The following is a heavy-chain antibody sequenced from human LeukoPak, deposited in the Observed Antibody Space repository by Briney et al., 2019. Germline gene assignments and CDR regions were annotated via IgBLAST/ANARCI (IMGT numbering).Heavy chain of an antibody. CDR3: AKQSRPTIGGVADY. CDR1: GFTFSSYA. D-gene: IGHD3-3*01. J-gene: IGHJ4*02. Sequence: PRGSLRLSCAASGFTFSSYALSWVRQAPGKGLEWVSVISGSGDDSYYADSVKGRFTISRDNSKNTLYLQMNSLRVEDTAVYYCAKQSRPTIGGVADYWGQGTLVTVSS. V-gene: IGHV3-23*01. CDR2: ISGSGDDS.